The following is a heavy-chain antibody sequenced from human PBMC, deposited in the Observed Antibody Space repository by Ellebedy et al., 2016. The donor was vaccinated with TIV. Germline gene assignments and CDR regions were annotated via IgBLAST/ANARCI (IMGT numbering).Heavy chain of an antibody. D-gene: IGHD3-16*02. CDR2: ISSTSSYT. V-gene: IGHV3-11*06. CDR1: GFTFSDYY. Sequence: PGGSLRLSCAASGFTFSDYYMSWIRQAPGKGLEWVSYISSTSSYTNYTDSVKGRFTISRDNAKNSLHLQMNSLRDEDTAVYYCARNGYEDVWGSYHHDYWGQGTLVTVSS. CDR3: ARNGYEDVWGSYHHDY. J-gene: IGHJ4*02.